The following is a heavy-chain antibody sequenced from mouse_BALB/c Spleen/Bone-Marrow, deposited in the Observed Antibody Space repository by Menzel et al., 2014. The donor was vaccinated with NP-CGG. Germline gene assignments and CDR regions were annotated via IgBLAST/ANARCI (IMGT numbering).Heavy chain of an antibody. CDR1: GFTFSDAW. V-gene: IGHV6-6*01. J-gene: IGHJ4*01. Sequence: EVMLVESGGGLVQPGGSMKLSCAASGFTFSDAWMDWVRQSPEKGLEWVAEIRSNSNNHATYYAESVKGRFTISRDDSKSTVYLQMNSLSPEDTGIYYYTDLLRLRRDYWGQGTSVTVSS. D-gene: IGHD1-2*01. CDR2: IRSNSNNHAT. CDR3: TDLLRLRRDY.